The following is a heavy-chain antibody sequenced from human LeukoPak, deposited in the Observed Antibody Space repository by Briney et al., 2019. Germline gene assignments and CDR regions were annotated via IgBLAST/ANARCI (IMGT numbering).Heavy chain of an antibody. CDR1: GFTFGDYD. Sequence: PGGSLRLSCTASGFTFGDYDMSWFRQAPGKGLEWVGFIRSKAYGGTTEYAASVKGRFTISRDDSKSIPYLQMNSLKTEDTAVYYCTREGITVTTAWRYYYYMDVWGKGTTVTVSS. J-gene: IGHJ6*03. CDR2: IRSKAYGGTT. D-gene: IGHD4-17*01. V-gene: IGHV3-49*03. CDR3: TREGITVTTAWRYYYYMDV.